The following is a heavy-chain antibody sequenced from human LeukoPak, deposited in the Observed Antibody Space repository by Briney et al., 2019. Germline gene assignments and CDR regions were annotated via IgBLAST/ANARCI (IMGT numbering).Heavy chain of an antibody. CDR3: ARDLPAAGTWFDP. V-gene: IGHV4-39*07. D-gene: IGHD6-13*01. CDR1: GGSISSSSYY. J-gene: IGHJ5*02. Sequence: SETLSLTCTVSGGSISSSSYYWGWIRQPPGKGLEWIGTIYYSGSTYCNPSLKSRVTISVDTSKNQFSLKLSSVTAADTAMYYCARDLPAAGTWFDPWGQGTLVTVSS. CDR2: IYYSGST.